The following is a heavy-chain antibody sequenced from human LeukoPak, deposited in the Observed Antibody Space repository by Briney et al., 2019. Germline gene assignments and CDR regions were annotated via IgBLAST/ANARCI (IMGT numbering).Heavy chain of an antibody. CDR3: AKDPDMWIVGSYFDY. J-gene: IGHJ4*02. CDR2: ISSNGGST. Sequence: GSLRLSCAASGFTFSSYAMHWVRQAPGKGLEYVSAISSNGGSTYYANSVKGRFTISRDNSKNTLYLQMGSLRAEDMAVYHCAKDPDMWIVGSYFDYWGPGTLVTVSS. V-gene: IGHV3-64*01. CDR1: GFTFSSYA. D-gene: IGHD1-26*01.